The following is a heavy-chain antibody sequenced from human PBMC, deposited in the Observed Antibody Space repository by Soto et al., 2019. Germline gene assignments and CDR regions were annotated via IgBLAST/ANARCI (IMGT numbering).Heavy chain of an antibody. Sequence: GGSLRLSCAASGFTFTRYSMNWVRQAPGKGLEWVSSISSTTNYIYYGDSMKGRFTISRDNAKNSLYLEMNSLRAEDTAVYYCARESEDLTSTFDYWGQGTLVTVSS. V-gene: IGHV3-21*06. CDR3: ARESEDLTSTFDY. CDR1: GFTFTRYS. CDR2: ISSTTNYI. J-gene: IGHJ4*02.